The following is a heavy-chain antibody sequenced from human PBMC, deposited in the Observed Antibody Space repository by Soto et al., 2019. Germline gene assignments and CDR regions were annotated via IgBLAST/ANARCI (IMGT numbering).Heavy chain of an antibody. V-gene: IGHV4-39*01. CDR2: IYYSGSP. J-gene: IGHJ4*02. CDR1: GGSISSSSYY. Sequence: QLQLQESGPGLVKPSETLSLTCTVSGGSISSSSYYWGWIRQPPGKGLEWIGSIYYSGSPYYNPSLKSRVTISVDTSKNQFSLKLSSVTAADTAVYYCARGTPIVVVSTDYFDYLGQGTLVTVSS. D-gene: IGHD3-22*01. CDR3: ARGTPIVVVSTDYFDY.